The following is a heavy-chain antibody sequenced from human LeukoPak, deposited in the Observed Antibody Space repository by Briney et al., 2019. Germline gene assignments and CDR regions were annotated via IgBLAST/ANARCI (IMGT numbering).Heavy chain of an antibody. D-gene: IGHD2-2*01. V-gene: IGHV4-34*01. CDR2: INHSGST. CDR3: ARIGYCSSTSCSHYGMDV. CDR1: GGSSSGYY. J-gene: IGHJ6*02. Sequence: PSETLSLTCAVYGGSSSGYYWSWIRQPPGKGLEWIGEINHSGSTNYNPSLKSRVTISVDTSKNQFSLKLSSVTAADTAVYYCARIGYCSSTSCSHYGMDVWGQGTTVTVSS.